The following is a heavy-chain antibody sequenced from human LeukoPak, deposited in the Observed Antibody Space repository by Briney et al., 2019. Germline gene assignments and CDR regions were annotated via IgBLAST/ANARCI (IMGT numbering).Heavy chain of an antibody. V-gene: IGHV1-8*03. Sequence: ASVKVSCKASGYTFTSYDINWVRQATGQGLEWMGWMNPNSGKTGYAQKFQGRVTITRNTYISTDYMELWSLRSEDTAVYYCARARANSDFDYWGQGTLVTVSS. D-gene: IGHD1-26*01. CDR1: GYTFTSYD. CDR2: MNPNSGKT. CDR3: ARARANSDFDY. J-gene: IGHJ4*02.